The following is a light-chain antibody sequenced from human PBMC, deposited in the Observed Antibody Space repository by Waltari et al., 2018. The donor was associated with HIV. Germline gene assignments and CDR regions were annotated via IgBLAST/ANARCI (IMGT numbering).Light chain of an antibody. V-gene: IGLV1-40*01. J-gene: IGLJ2*01. CDR1: SSNIGAGYD. CDR2: GNN. CDR3: AAWDDSLLV. Sequence: QSVLTPPPSVSGAPGQSVTISCTWSSSNIGAGYDIHWYQQLPRAAPKLLLYGNNNRPSGGPDRFSGSKSGTSASLVISGLRSEDEADYYCAAWDDSLLVFGGGTKLTVL.